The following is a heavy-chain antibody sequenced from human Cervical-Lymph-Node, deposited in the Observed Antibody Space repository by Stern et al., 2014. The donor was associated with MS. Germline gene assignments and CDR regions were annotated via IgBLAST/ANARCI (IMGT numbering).Heavy chain of an antibody. CDR1: GFTLSSYA. CDR3: ARVWTTFSVHYYYGMDV. V-gene: IGHV3-30*01. Sequence: VQLVESGGGVVQPGRSLRLSCAASGFTLSSYALHWVRQAPGNGLAWVAVISYDGSDKYYANSVKGRFTISRDNSKNTLDLQMNSLRPEDTAVYYCARVWTTFSVHYYYGMDVWGQGTTVTVSS. CDR2: ISYDGSDK. D-gene: IGHD2/OR15-2a*01. J-gene: IGHJ6*02.